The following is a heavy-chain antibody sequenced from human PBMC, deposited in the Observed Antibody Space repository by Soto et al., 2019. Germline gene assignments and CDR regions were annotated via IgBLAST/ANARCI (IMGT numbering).Heavy chain of an antibody. CDR3: ATEPIYYNDGSGYYPLGH. CDR1: GYSFATYG. Sequence: ASVKVSCKASGYSFATYGFSWVRQAPGQGLECVGWISAHNGDTHYSQKFQGRVTLTTDTSTNTGYMELRSLTSDDTAVYFCATEPIYYNDGSGYYPLGHWGQGTMVTVSS. V-gene: IGHV1-18*04. J-gene: IGHJ4*02. D-gene: IGHD3-22*01. CDR2: ISAHNGDT.